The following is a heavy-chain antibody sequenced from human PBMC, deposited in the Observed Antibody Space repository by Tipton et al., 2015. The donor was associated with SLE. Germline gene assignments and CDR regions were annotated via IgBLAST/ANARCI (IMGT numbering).Heavy chain of an antibody. Sequence: SLRLSCAASGFTFSDYYMSWIRQAPGKGLEWVSYISSSSSYTNYADSVKGRFTISRDNAKNSLYLQMNSLRAEDTAVYYCARATMIVVVMSPWGQGTLVTVSS. CDR3: ARATMIVVVMSP. J-gene: IGHJ5*02. V-gene: IGHV3-11*06. D-gene: IGHD3-22*01. CDR1: GFTFSDYY. CDR2: ISSSSSYT.